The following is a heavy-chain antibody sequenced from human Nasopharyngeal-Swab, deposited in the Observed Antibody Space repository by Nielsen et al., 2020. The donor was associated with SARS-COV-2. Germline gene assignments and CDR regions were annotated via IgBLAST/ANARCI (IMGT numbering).Heavy chain of an antibody. J-gene: IGHJ6*02. D-gene: IGHD3-22*01. CDR2: INHSGST. CDR1: GGSFSGNY. CDR3: ARYPYDSWVNGMDV. Sequence: SETLSLTCAVLGGSFSGNYWSWIRQPPGKGLEWIGEINHSGSTNYNPSLKRRVTISIDTSKNQLSLKLSSVTAADTAVYYCARYPYDSWVNGMDVWGQGTTVTVSS. V-gene: IGHV4-34*01.